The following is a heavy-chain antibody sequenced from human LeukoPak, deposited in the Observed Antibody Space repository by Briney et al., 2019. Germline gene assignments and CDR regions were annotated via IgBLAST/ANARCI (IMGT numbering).Heavy chain of an antibody. CDR1: GFTFSGYA. J-gene: IGHJ5*02. V-gene: IGHV3-30-3*01. CDR3: ARGVGLWVGDNWFDP. CDR2: ISYDGSNK. D-gene: IGHD3-10*01. Sequence: GRSLRLSCAASGFTFSGYAMHWVRQAPGKGLEWVAVISYDGSNKYYADSVKGRFTISRDNSKNTLYLQINSLRAEDTAVYYCARGVGLWVGDNWFDPWGQGTLVTVSS.